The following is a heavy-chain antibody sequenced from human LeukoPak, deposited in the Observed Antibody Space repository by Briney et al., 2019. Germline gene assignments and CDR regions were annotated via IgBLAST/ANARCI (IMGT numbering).Heavy chain of an antibody. J-gene: IGHJ5*02. CDR3: ARDPRNMGLDP. D-gene: IGHD1-14*01. Sequence: GGSLRLSCAASGFTLSDYWMHWVRQAPGKGLVWVARINGDGSSSTYADTVKGQFTISRDNAKNTLYLKMNSLRVEDTAVYYCARDPRNMGLDPWGQGTLVTVSS. CDR2: INGDGSSS. CDR1: GFTLSDYW. V-gene: IGHV3-74*01.